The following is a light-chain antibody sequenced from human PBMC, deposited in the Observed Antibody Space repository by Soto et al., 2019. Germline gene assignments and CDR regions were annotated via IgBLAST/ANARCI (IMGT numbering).Light chain of an antibody. J-gene: IGLJ3*02. CDR3: CSYAGNYTVV. CDR2: DVS. CDR1: SSDVGAYNY. Sequence: QSALTQPRSVSGSPGQSVTISCTGTSSDVGAYNYVSWYQQHPGKVPKLMIYDVSRRPSGVPDRFSGSKSGNTASLTISGLQADDEADYYCCSYAGNYTVVFGGGTKVTVL. V-gene: IGLV2-11*01.